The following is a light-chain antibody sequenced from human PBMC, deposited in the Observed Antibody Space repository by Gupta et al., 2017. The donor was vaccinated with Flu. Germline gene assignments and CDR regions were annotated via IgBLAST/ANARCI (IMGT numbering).Light chain of an antibody. V-gene: IGLV2-14*01. CDR2: EVS. CDR1: SSDVGIYNY. CDR3: SSYATSSTLV. Sequence: QSALTQPVSVSGSPGQSITISCTGTSSDVGIYNYVSWYQQHPGKAPKLMIFEVSNRPSGVSNRFSGSKSGNTASLTISGLQAEDEADYYCSSYATSSTLVFGTGTKVTVL. J-gene: IGLJ1*01.